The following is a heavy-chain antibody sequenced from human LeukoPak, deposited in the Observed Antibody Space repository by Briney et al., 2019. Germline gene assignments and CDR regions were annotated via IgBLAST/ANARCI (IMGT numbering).Heavy chain of an antibody. CDR1: GFTVSSNY. V-gene: IGHV3-66*01. D-gene: IGHD5-18*01. J-gene: IGHJ4*02. CDR3: ARASGNSYGLEY. Sequence: GGSLRLSCAASGFTVSSNYMSWVRQAPGKGLEWVSAIYSGGSTYYADSVKGRFTISRDNSKITLYLQMNSLRAEDTAVYYCARASGNSYGLEYWGQGTLVTVSS. CDR2: IYSGGST.